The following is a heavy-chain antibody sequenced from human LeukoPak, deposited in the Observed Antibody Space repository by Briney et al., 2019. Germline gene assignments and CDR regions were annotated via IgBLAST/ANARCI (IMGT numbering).Heavy chain of an antibody. V-gene: IGHV1-69*01. Sequence: SVKVSCKASGGTFSSYAISWVRQAPGRGLEWMGGIIPIFGTANYAQKFQGRVTITADESTSTAYMELSSLRSEDTAVYYCAGAAAADLRFGWFDPWGQGTLVTVSS. CDR2: IIPIFGTA. D-gene: IGHD6-13*01. CDR3: AGAAAADLRFGWFDP. J-gene: IGHJ5*02. CDR1: GGTFSSYA.